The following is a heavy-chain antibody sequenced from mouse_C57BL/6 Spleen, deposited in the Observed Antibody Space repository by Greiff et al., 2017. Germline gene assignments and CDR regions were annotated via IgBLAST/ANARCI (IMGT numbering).Heavy chain of an antibody. V-gene: IGHV1-66*01. CDR3: AREVWYFDV. CDR2: IYPGSGNT. J-gene: IGHJ1*03. Sequence: QVQLQQSGPELVKPGASVKISCKASGYSFPSYYIHWVKQRPGQGLEWIGWIYPGSGNTKYNEKFKGKATLTADTSSSTAYMQLSSLTSEDSAVYYCAREVWYFDVWGTGTTVTVSS. CDR1: GYSFPSYY.